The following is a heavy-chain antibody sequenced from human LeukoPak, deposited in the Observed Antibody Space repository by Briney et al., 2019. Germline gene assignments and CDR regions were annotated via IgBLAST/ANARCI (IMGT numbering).Heavy chain of an antibody. CDR1: GGSFSGYY. CDR3: ARAPRRGYYYGMDV. CDR2: INHSGST. J-gene: IGHJ6*02. V-gene: IGHV4-34*01. Sequence: SETLSLTCAVYGGSFSGYYWSWIRQPPGKGLEWIGEINHSGSTNYNPSLKSRVTISVDTSKNQFSLKLSSVTAAVTAVYYCARAPRRGYYYGMDVWGQGTTVTVSS.